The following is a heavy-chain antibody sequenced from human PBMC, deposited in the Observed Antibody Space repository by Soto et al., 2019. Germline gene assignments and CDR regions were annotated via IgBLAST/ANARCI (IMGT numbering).Heavy chain of an antibody. D-gene: IGHD1-26*01. CDR3: AGGGGSGFIVGATNPTLFDY. Sequence: QVQLQESGPGLVKPSQTLSLTCTVSGGSISSGGYYWSWIRQHPGKGLEWIGYIYYSGSTYYNPALESRVTISVDTSKNQFSLKLSAVTAADTAVYYCAGGGGSGFIVGATNPTLFDYWGQGTLVTVSS. V-gene: IGHV4-31*03. CDR1: GGSISSGGYY. CDR2: IYYSGST. J-gene: IGHJ4*02.